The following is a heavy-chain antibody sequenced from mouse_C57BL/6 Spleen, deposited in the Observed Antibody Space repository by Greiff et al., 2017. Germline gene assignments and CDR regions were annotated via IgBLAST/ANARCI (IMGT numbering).Heavy chain of an antibody. D-gene: IGHD1-1*01. CDR2: INPNNGGT. Sequence: VQLQQSGPELVKPGASVKMSCKASGYTFTDYNMPWVKQSHGQSLEWIGYINPNNGGTSYNQKFKGKATLTVNKSSSTAYMELRSLTSEDSAVYYCARTDGSSYWYFDVWGTGTTVTVSS. V-gene: IGHV1-22*01. CDR3: ARTDGSSYWYFDV. J-gene: IGHJ1*03. CDR1: GYTFTDYN.